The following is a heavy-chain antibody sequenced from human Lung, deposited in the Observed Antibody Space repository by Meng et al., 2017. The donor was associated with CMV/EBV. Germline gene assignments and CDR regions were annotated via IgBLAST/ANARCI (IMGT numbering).Heavy chain of an antibody. CDR3: AGLLPSGKYVHHWFDA. Sequence: SETLSLTCAVSGGVINVYYWSWIRQPPGKGLEWVGSISYDGTTSYNPSLNSRVTISLDTSKSQFSLKLTSVTAADTALYYCAGLLPSGKYVHHWFDAWGQGTXVTVSS. CDR2: ISYDGTT. V-gene: IGHV4-59*12. D-gene: IGHD3-10*02. J-gene: IGHJ5*01. CDR1: GGVINVYY.